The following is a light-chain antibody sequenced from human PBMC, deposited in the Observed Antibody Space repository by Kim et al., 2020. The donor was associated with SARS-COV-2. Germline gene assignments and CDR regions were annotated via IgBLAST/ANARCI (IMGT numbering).Light chain of an antibody. Sequence: SPGERATLSCRASQSVSSNYVAWYQQKPGQAPRLLIHGASSRATGIPDRFSGSGSGTDFTLTISRLEPEDFAVYYCQQYGTSPPYTFGQGTKLEI. CDR3: QQYGTSPPYT. V-gene: IGKV3-20*01. CDR2: GAS. J-gene: IGKJ2*01. CDR1: QSVSSNY.